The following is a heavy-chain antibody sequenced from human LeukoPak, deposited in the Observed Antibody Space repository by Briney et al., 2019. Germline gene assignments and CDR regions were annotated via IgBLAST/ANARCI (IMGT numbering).Heavy chain of an antibody. D-gene: IGHD4-17*01. CDR3: ARSTVTTNYYYYMDV. V-gene: IGHV4-4*07. Sequence: SETQSLTCTVSGGSISSYYWSWIRQPAGKGLEWIGRIYTSGSTNYNPSLKSRVTMSVDTSKNQFSLKLSSVTAADTAVYYCARSTVTTNYYYYMDVWGKGTTVTVSS. J-gene: IGHJ6*03. CDR1: GGSISSYY. CDR2: IYTSGST.